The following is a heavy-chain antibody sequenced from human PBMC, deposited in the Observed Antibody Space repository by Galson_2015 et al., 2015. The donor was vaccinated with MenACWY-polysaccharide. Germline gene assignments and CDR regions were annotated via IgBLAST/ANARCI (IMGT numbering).Heavy chain of an antibody. CDR3: ARGLSHSSRLGTYVYGTNWFDP. CDR2: MNPNSGNT. V-gene: IGHV1-8*01. J-gene: IGHJ5*02. Sequence: SVKVSCKASGDTFTSYDINWVRQAPGQGLEWMGWMNPNSGNTGYAPNFEGRVTMTRDTSINTAYMELRNLRSDDTAVYFCARGLSHSSRLGTYVYGTNWFDPWGQGTLVTVSS. D-gene: IGHD1-1*01. CDR1: GDTFTSYD.